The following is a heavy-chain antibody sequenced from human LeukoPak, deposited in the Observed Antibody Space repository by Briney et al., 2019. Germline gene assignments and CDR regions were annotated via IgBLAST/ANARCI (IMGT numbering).Heavy chain of an antibody. Sequence: PSETLSLTCTVSGGSISGSSYFWGWIRRPPGKGLEWIGSIYFSGSTYYNPSLKSRVSISVDTSKNQFSLRLSSVTAADTAVYYCARAPTPLLPFDYWGQGTLVTVSS. CDR1: GGSISGSSYF. CDR3: ARAPTPLLPFDY. V-gene: IGHV4-39*07. CDR2: IYFSGST. D-gene: IGHD3-22*01. J-gene: IGHJ4*02.